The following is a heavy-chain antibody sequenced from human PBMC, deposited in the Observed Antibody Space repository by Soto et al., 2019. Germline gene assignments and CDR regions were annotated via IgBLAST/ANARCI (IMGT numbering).Heavy chain of an antibody. Sequence: GGSLRLSCAAPGFTFSSYGMHWVRQAPGKGLEWVAVIWFDGSNKYYADSVKGRFTISRDNSKNTLYLQMNSLRAEDTAVYYCARSSVTAVDFDYWGQGTLVTVSS. J-gene: IGHJ4*02. CDR3: ARSSVTAVDFDY. CDR1: GFTFSSYG. CDR2: IWFDGSNK. D-gene: IGHD2-21*02. V-gene: IGHV3-33*01.